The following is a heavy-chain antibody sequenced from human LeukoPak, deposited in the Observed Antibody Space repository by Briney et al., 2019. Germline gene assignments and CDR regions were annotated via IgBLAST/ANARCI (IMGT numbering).Heavy chain of an antibody. CDR3: ARGPRHCSGGSCYIYYFDY. CDR2: INHSGST. V-gene: IGHV4-34*01. Sequence: SETLSLTCAVYGGSFSGYYWSWIRQPPGKGLEWIGEINHSGSTNYNPSLKSRVTISVDTSKNQFSLKLSSVTAPDTAVYYCARGPRHCSGGSCYIYYFDYWGQGTLVTVSP. J-gene: IGHJ4*02. D-gene: IGHD2-15*01. CDR1: GGSFSGYY.